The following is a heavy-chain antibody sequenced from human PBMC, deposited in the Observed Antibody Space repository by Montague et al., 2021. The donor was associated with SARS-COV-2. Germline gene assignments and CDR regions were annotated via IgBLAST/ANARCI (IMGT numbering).Heavy chain of an antibody. CDR1: GGSISSDNW. CDR3: ALPLGGARFDP. D-gene: IGHD3-16*01. CDR2: IFHSGTT. Sequence: LSLTCTVSGGSISSDNWWTWVRQPPGKGLEWIGDIFHSGTTNYNPSLKSRLTISVDKSKNQISLKLISVTAADTAMYYCALPLGGARFDPWGQGTLVTVSS. J-gene: IGHJ5*02. V-gene: IGHV4-4*02.